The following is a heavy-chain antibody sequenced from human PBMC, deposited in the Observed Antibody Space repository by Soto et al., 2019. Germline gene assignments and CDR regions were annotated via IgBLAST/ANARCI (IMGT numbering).Heavy chain of an antibody. D-gene: IGHD4-17*01. CDR3: AKESLRWNAFDI. V-gene: IGHV3-30*18. J-gene: IGHJ3*02. CDR1: GFTFSSYG. CDR2: ISYVGSNK. Sequence: QVQLVESGGGVVQPGRSLRLSCAASGFTFSSYGMHWVRQAPGKGLEWVAIISYVGSNKYYADSVKGRFTISRDNSKNTLYLQMNSLRAEDTAVYYCAKESLRWNAFDIWGQGTMVTVSS.